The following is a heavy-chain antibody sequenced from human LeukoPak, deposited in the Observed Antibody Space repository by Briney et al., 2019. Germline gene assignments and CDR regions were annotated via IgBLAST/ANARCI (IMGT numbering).Heavy chain of an antibody. CDR1: GGSISSSSYY. CDR2: IYYSGST. V-gene: IGHV4-39*01. D-gene: IGHD6-19*01. Sequence: PSETLSLTCTVSGGSISSSSYYWGWIRQPPGKGLEWIGSIYYSGSTYYNPSLKSRVTISVETSKNQFSLKLTSVTAADTAVYYCARPFSSGNLDGFDIWGQGTMVTVSS. CDR3: ARPFSSGNLDGFDI. J-gene: IGHJ3*02.